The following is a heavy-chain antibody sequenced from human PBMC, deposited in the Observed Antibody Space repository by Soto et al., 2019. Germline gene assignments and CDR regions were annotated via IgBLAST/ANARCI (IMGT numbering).Heavy chain of an antibody. CDR1: GYRVSSNTAA. CDR2: KYYRSKWYN. Sequence: SQTLSVTCAISGYRVSSNTAAWNWIRQSPARGLEWTRTKYYRSKWYNDYAVSVKSRMTINPDTSKNQFSLQLNSVTPEDTAVYYCARAGDYDSWSGYTSQSYYYGMDVWGQGTPVTVSS. CDR3: ARAGDYDSWSGYTSQSYYYGMDV. J-gene: IGHJ6*02. V-gene: IGHV6-1*01. D-gene: IGHD3-3*01.